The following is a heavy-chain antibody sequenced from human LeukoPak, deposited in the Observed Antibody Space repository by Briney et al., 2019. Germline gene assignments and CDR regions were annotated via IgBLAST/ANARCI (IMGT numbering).Heavy chain of an antibody. V-gene: IGHV1-2*04. J-gene: IGHJ5*02. CDR3: ERAEPVVPAAPSWFDP. CDR1: GYTFTGYY. D-gene: IGHD2-2*01. CDR2: INPNSGGT. Sequence: GASVKVSCKASGYTFTGYYMHWVRQAPGQGLEWMGWINPNSGGTNYAQKFQGWVTMTRDTSISTAYMELSRLRSDDTAVYYCERAEPVVPAAPSWFDPWGQGTLVTVSS.